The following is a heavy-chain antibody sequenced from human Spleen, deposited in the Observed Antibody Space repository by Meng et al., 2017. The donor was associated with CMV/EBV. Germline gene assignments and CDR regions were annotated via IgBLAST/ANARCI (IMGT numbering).Heavy chain of an antibody. Sequence: GGSLRLSCAVSGFTLSEYRMNWVRQAPGKGLEWVSSISSSRSYINYADSVKDRFTISRDNAKNSVFLQLSSMRVEDTAVYYCARERLYQPLWGDALDVWGQGTMVTVSS. CDR3: ARERLYQPLWGDALDV. V-gene: IGHV3-21*01. J-gene: IGHJ3*01. D-gene: IGHD2-2*01. CDR1: GFTLSEYR. CDR2: ISSSRSYI.